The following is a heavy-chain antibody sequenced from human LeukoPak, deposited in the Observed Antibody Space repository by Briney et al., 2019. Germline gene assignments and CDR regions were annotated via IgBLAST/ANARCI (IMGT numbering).Heavy chain of an antibody. J-gene: IGHJ5*02. CDR1: LWSLSSDVYY. Sequence: PSETHSVTRLVCLWSLSSDVYYGRGIRAHPGKGREGSGYIYYSGNTYYTPPHERRDTISIDTHKNQFSHKLSSVTAADTAVYSCARMRPEGGSDYGGFDPWGQGTLVAVSS. CDR2: IYYSGNT. CDR3: ARMRPEGGSDYGGFDP. D-gene: IGHD2-21*01. V-gene: IGHV4-31*03.